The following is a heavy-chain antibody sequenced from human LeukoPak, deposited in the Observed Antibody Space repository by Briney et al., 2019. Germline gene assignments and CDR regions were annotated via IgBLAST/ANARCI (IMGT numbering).Heavy chain of an antibody. D-gene: IGHD4-23*01. Sequence: SETLTLTCIVSGGSISNSSYYWGWIRQPPGKGLEWIGSIYYSGSAYYNPSLKSRVTISVDTSKNQFSLKLTSVTAADTAVYYCARHWVVTPNYWGQGTLVTVSS. CDR1: GGSISNSSYY. V-gene: IGHV4-39*01. CDR2: IYYSGSA. CDR3: ARHWVVTPNY. J-gene: IGHJ4*02.